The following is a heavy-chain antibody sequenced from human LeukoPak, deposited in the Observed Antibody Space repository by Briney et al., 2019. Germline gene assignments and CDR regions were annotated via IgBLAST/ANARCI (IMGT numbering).Heavy chain of an antibody. CDR2: IIPIFGTA. Sequence: SVKVSCKASGGTFSSYAISWVRQAPGQGLEWMGGIIPIFGTANYAQKFQGRVTITADESTSTAYMKLSSLRSDDTAVYYCARDTPSGTTRNDYWGQGTLVTVSS. D-gene: IGHD1-1*01. CDR1: GGTFSSYA. CDR3: ARDTPSGTTRNDY. J-gene: IGHJ4*02. V-gene: IGHV1-69*13.